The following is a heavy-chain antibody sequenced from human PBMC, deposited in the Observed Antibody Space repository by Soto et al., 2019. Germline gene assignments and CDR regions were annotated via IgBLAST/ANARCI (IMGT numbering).Heavy chain of an antibody. J-gene: IGHJ6*02. Sequence: GASVKVSCKASGFTFTSYAMHWVRQAPGQRLEWMRWINAGNGNTKYSQKLQGRVTITRDTSASTAYMELSSLRSEDTAVYYCAKDVHLFGVVVAATIYYYYGMDVWGQGTTVTVSS. CDR2: INAGNGNT. V-gene: IGHV1-3*01. CDR3: AKDVHLFGVVVAATIYYYYGMDV. D-gene: IGHD2-15*01. CDR1: GFTFTSYA.